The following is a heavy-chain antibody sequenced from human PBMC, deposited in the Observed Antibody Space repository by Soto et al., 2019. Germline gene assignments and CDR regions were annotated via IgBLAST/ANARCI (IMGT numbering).Heavy chain of an antibody. Sequence: QVQLVESGGGVVQPGRSLRLTCAASGFTFSSNGMHWVRQAPGKGLEWVALIAYDGSKTYYGDSVRGRFTISRDKSENTLFLQMNSLRAEYSALYYCARWVGGSMFDNSGKYDSWGQGTLVTVSS. J-gene: IGHJ5*01. CDR3: ARWVGGSMFDNSGKYDS. CDR1: GFTFSSNG. CDR2: IAYDGSKT. D-gene: IGHD3-22*01. V-gene: IGHV3-30*03.